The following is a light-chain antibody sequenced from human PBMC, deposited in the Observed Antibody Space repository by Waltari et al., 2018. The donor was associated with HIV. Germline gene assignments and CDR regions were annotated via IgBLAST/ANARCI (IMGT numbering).Light chain of an antibody. CDR1: KRLLHSDGKTF. CDR2: EVS. Sequence: EIVLTQTPLSLSVTPGQPASIPCKSSKRLLHSDGKTFLCWFLQKPGQPPQLLIYEVSNLFSGVPDRFTGSGSDTDFTLQICRVEADDVGIYYCMQGLHTPYTFGHGTKLEI. V-gene: IGKV2-29*03. J-gene: IGKJ2*01. CDR3: MQGLHTPYT.